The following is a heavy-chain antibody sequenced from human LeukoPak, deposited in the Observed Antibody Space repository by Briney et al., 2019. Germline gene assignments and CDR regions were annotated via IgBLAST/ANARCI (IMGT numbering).Heavy chain of an antibody. D-gene: IGHD6-13*01. Sequence: GGSLRLSCAASGFTFSSYAMSWDRQAPGKGLEWVSAISGSGGSTYYADSVKGRFTISRDNSKNTLYLQMNSLRAEDTAVYYCAKGSRSWYTRGGSNLDYWGQGTLVTVSS. CDR2: ISGSGGST. CDR1: GFTFSSYA. V-gene: IGHV3-23*01. CDR3: AKGSRSWYTRGGSNLDY. J-gene: IGHJ4*02.